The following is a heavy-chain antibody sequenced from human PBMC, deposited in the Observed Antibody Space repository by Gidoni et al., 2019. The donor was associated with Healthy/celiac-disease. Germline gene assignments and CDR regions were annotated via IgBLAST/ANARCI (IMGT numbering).Heavy chain of an antibody. V-gene: IGHV1-46*01. CDR3: ARASRFLEWLPYYYYYMDV. D-gene: IGHD3-3*01. Sequence: QVQLVQSGAEVQKPGASVKVSCKASGYTFTSYYMHWVRQAPGQGLEWMGIINPSGGSTSYAQKFQGRVTMTRDTSTSTVYMELSSLRSEDTAVYYCARASRFLEWLPYYYYYMDVWGKGTTVTVSS. J-gene: IGHJ6*03. CDR1: GYTFTSYY. CDR2: INPSGGST.